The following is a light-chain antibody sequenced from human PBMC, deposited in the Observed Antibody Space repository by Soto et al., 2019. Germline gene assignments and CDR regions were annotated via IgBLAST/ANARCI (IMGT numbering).Light chain of an antibody. CDR3: QNYNSAPFT. Sequence: ENPKTQSPSPPSASLRRRITINFPAGQGITNSLAWYPQKPGKIPKLLIYAASTLQSGVPSRFSGSGSGTDFTLTISSLQPEDVATYYCQNYNSAPFTFGPGTKVDIK. V-gene: IGKV1-27*01. CDR2: AAS. J-gene: IGKJ3*01. CDR1: QGITNS.